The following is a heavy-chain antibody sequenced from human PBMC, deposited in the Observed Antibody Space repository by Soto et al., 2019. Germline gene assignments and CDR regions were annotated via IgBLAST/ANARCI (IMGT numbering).Heavy chain of an antibody. V-gene: IGHV4-39*01. CDR3: ASRRVAVAGKPYFDY. J-gene: IGHJ4*02. D-gene: IGHD6-19*01. CDR1: GGSISSSSYY. CDR2: IYYSGST. Sequence: KPSETLSLTCTVSGGSISSSSYYWGWIRQPPGKGLEWIGSIYYSGSTYYNPSLKSRVTISVDTSKNQFSLKLSSVTAADTAVYYCASRRVAVAGKPYFDYWGQGTLVTVSS.